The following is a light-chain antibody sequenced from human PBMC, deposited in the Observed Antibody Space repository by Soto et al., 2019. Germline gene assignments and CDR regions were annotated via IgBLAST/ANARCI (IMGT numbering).Light chain of an antibody. Sequence: QPVLTQSSSASASLGSSVKLTCTLSSGHSTYIIAWHQQQPGKAPRYLMKLEGSGSYNKGSGVPDRFSGSSSGADRYLTISNLQFEDEADYYCETWDTNTPRVFGEGTKLTVL. CDR3: ETWDTNTPRV. J-gene: IGLJ3*02. CDR2: LEGSGSY. V-gene: IGLV4-60*02. CDR1: SGHSTYI.